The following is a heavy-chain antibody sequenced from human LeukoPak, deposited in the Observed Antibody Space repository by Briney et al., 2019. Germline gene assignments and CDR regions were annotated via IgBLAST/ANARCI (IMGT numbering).Heavy chain of an antibody. V-gene: IGHV5-51*01. CDR3: ARRSGSYPDY. Sequence: GESLRISCKASGYSFTNYWIGWVRQMPGKGLEWMAIIYPGDSETRYSPSFQGQVTVSADKSISTAYLQWSSLQASDSATYFCARRSGSYPDYWGPGTLVTVSS. CDR1: GYSFTNYW. J-gene: IGHJ4*02. D-gene: IGHD1-26*01. CDR2: IYPGDSET.